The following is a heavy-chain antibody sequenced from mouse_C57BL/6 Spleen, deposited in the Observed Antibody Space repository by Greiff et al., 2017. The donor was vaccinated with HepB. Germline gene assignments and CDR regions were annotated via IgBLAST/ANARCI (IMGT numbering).Heavy chain of an antibody. D-gene: IGHD2-2*01. CDR1: GYTFTSYG. CDR2: IYPSSGNT. Sequence: VQLQQSGAELARPGASVKLSCKASGYTFTSYGLSWVKQRTGQGLEWIGEIYPSSGNTYYNEKFKGQATLTADKSSCTAYMELRSLTSEVSAVYFCAGYGEYYFDYWGQVTTLTVSS. V-gene: IGHV1-81*01. CDR3: AGYGEYYFDY. J-gene: IGHJ2*01.